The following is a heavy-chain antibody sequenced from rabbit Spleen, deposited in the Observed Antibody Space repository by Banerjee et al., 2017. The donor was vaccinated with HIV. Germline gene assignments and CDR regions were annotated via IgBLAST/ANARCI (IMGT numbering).Heavy chain of an antibody. CDR1: GFSFNSNYW. V-gene: IGHV1S45*01. CDR2: IDTGSSGFT. D-gene: IGHD1-1*01. Sequence: QEQLEESGGDLVKPGASLTLTCTASGFSFNSNYWMCWVRQAPGKGLEWIACIDTGSSGFTYFASWAKGRFTISKTSSTTVTLQMTSLTAADTATYFCARDLVAVIGWNFYLWGPGTLVTVS. J-gene: IGHJ6*01. CDR3: ARDLVAVIGWNFYL.